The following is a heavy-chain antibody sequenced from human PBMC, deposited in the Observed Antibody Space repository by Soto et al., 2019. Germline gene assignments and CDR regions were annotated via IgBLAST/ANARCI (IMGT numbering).Heavy chain of an antibody. V-gene: IGHV3-23*01. D-gene: IGHD6-19*01. CDR1: GFTFISYA. J-gene: IGHJ4*02. Sequence: PEGPLRHSCTTSGFTFISYAMRWVRHAPPKGLEWVSAISGSGGSTYYADSVKGRFTISRDNSKNTMYLQMNSLRAEDTAVYYCAKVVAVAGPDYWGQGP. CDR2: ISGSGGST. CDR3: AKVVAVAGPDY.